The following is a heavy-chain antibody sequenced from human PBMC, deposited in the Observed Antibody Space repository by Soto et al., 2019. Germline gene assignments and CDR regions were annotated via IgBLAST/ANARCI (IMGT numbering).Heavy chain of an antibody. CDR2: IRSKPYDGTT. V-gene: IGHV3-49*01. CDR1: GFTFGDYA. D-gene: IGHD3-10*01. Sequence: PGGSLRLSCTASGFTFGDYAMSWFRQAPGKGLEWVGFIRSKPYDGTTEYTASAKGRFTISRDDSKSTAYLQMNSLKTEDTAVYYCAKDLFSMVRGASYYSYGMDVWGQGTTVTVSS. CDR3: AKDLFSMVRGASYYSYGMDV. J-gene: IGHJ6*02.